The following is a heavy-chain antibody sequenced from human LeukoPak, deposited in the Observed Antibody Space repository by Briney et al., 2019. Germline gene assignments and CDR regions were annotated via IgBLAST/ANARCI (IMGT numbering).Heavy chain of an antibody. D-gene: IGHD3-3*01. J-gene: IGHJ4*02. CDR3: ARGSITEDY. CDR1: GGSISSSSYY. CDR2: IYHSGST. Sequence: SETLSLTCTVSGGSISSSSYYWGWIRQPPGKGLEWIGSIYHSGSTYYNPSLKSRVTISVDTSKNQFSLKLSSVTAADTAVYYCARGSITEDYWGQGTLVTVSS. V-gene: IGHV4-39*07.